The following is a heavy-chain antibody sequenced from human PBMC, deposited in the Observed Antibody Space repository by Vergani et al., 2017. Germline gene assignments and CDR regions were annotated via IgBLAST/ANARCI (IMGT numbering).Heavy chain of an antibody. V-gene: IGHV4-39*07. CDR3: ARDKGFDWSIDY. J-gene: IGHJ4*02. CDR1: GGSISSSSYY. D-gene: IGHD3-9*01. CDR2: IYYSGST. Sequence: QLQLQESGPGLVKPSETLSLTCTVSGGSISSSSYYWGWIRQTPGKGLEWIGSIYYSGSTYYNPSLKSRVTISVDTSKNQFSLKLSSVTAADTAVYYCARDKGFDWSIDYWGQGTLVTVSS.